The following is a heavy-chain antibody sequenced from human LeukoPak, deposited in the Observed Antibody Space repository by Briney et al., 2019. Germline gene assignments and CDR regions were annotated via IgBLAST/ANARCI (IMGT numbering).Heavy chain of an antibody. CDR2: ISAYNCNT. J-gene: IGHJ5*02. CDR1: GYTFSNYG. Sequence: GSAVMVSFKASGYTFSNYGISWVRQARGQGREWMGWISAYNCNTNYAQKLQGRVTMTTDTSTSTAYMELRSLRSDDTAVYYCARVPSIVVVTGIDNWFDPWGQGTPVTVSS. CDR3: ARVPSIVVVTGIDNWFDP. V-gene: IGHV1-18*01. D-gene: IGHD2-21*02.